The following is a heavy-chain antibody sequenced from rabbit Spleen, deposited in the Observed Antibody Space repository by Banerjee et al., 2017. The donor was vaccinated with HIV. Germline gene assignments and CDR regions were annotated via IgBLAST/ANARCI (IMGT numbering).Heavy chain of an antibody. Sequence: QSLEESGGDLVKPGASLTLTCTASGFSLSSAYYICWVRQAPGKGLELIACIYTGFIGSTWYASWAKGRFTISKTSSTTVTLEMTSLTAADTATYFCARDHVSTAGYLLHLWGQGTLVTVS. D-gene: IGHD7-1*01. CDR3: ARDHVSTAGYLLHL. CDR2: IYTGFIGST. V-gene: IGHV1S40*01. J-gene: IGHJ3*01. CDR1: GFSLSSAYY.